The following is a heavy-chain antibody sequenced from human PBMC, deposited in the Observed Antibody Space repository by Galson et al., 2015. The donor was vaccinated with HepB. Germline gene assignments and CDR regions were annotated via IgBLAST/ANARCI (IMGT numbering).Heavy chain of an antibody. J-gene: IGHJ4*02. CDR2: ISSSSSYI. V-gene: IGHV3-21*01. CDR1: GFTFSSFS. Sequence: SLRLSCAASGFTFSSFSMNWGRQAPGKGLEWVSSISSSSSYIYYADSLKDRFTISRANAKKSLYLQMNSLRVEDTAVYYCVRDPVYCTGGTCYKYLDSGGQGPLVTVSS. D-gene: IGHD2-15*01. CDR3: VRDPVYCTGGTCYKYLDS.